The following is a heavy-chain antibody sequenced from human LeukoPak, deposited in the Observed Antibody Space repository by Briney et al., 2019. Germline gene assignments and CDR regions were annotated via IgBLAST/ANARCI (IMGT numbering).Heavy chain of an antibody. CDR2: INHSGST. Sequence: SETLSLTCAVYGGSFSGYYCSWIRQPPGKGLEWIGEINHSGSTNYNPSLKSRVTISVDTSKNQFSLKLSSVTAADRAVYYCARDLGYCSGGSCYSGYFQHRGQGTLVTVSS. J-gene: IGHJ1*01. CDR3: ARDLGYCSGGSCYSGYFQH. V-gene: IGHV4-34*01. D-gene: IGHD2-15*01. CDR1: GGSFSGYY.